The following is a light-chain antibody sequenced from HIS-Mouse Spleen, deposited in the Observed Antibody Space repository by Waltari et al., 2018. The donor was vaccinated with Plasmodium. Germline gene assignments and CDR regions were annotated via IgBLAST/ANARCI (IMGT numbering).Light chain of an antibody. J-gene: IGLJ2*01. V-gene: IGLV2-23*03. CDR2: EGS. CDR3: CSYAGSSTFVV. CDR1: RSDVGSYNL. Sequence: QSALTQPASVSGSPGQSIPYSCTGTRSDVGSYNLASWYQQQPAKAPKLMIYEGSKRPSGVSNRFSGSKSGNTASLTISGLQAEDEADYYCCSYAGSSTFVVFGGGTKLTVL.